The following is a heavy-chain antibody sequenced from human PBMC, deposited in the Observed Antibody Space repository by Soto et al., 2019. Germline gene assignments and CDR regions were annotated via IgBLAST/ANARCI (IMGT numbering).Heavy chain of an antibody. CDR2: IIPIFGTA. CDR3: ARVLRFLEWLSQDYYYYGMDV. Sequence: GASGKVSCKASGGTFSSYAISWVRQAPGQGLEWMGGIIPIFGTANYAQKFQGRVTITADESTSTAYMELSSLRSEDTAVYYCARVLRFLEWLSQDYYYYGMDVWGQGTTVTVSS. J-gene: IGHJ6*02. D-gene: IGHD3-3*01. V-gene: IGHV1-69*13. CDR1: GGTFSSYA.